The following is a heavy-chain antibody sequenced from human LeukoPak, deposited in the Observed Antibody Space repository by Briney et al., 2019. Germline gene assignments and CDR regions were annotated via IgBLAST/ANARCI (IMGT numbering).Heavy chain of an antibody. V-gene: IGHV1-69*13. J-gene: IGHJ4*02. CDR1: GGTFSRHA. Sequence: GASVKVSCKASGGTFSRHAISWVRQAPGQGLEWMGGIIPNFGTPHLAQNFQDRVTVTADESTTTVYTEMRSLTSEDTAIFYCATRDADYEYYFDYWGQGTLVTVSS. CDR2: IIPNFGTP. CDR3: ATRDADYEYYFDY. D-gene: IGHD4-17*01.